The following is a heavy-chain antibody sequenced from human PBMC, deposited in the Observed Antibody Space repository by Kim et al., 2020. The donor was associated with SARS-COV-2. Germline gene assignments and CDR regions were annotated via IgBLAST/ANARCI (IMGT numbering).Heavy chain of an antibody. Sequence: GGSLRLSCVASGFSFSSYTMSWVRQAPGKGLEWVSWIARTSSTIYYADSVKGRSAISRDNGKNSLYLQMDSLRDGDTGVYYCATVGPMTAAATSLEAWG. J-gene: IGHJ1*01. CDR2: IARTSSTI. CDR1: GFSFSSYT. D-gene: IGHD6-13*01. V-gene: IGHV3-48*02. CDR3: ATVGPMTAAATSLEA.